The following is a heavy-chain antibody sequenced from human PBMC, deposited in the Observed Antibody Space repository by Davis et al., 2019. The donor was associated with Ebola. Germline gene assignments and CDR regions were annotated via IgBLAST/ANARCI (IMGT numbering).Heavy chain of an antibody. Sequence: PGGSLRLSCAASGFTFSTAWLNWVRQAPGKGLDWVGRVKSRSEGGTTDYAAAVKGRFTISRDDSKNTLYLQMNSLKTEDTAVYYCTTDKVDPSGYYFPGSDYWGQGTLVTVSS. V-gene: IGHV3-15*01. D-gene: IGHD3-22*01. CDR1: GFTFSTAW. CDR2: VKSRSEGGTT. J-gene: IGHJ4*02. CDR3: TTDKVDPSGYYFPGSDY.